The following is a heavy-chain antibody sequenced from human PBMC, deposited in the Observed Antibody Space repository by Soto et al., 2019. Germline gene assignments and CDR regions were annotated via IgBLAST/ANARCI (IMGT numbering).Heavy chain of an antibody. CDR3: AKMDNYDYSGYYPFHS. CDR2: IGWNSGSI. J-gene: IGHJ4*02. Sequence: EVQLVESGGGLVQPGRSLRLSCAASGFTFDDFAMHWVRQVPGKGLEWVSGIGWNSGSIGYADSVKGRFTISRDNAKNSLYLQMNSLRAEDTALYYCAKMDNYDYSGYYPFHSWGQGTLVTVSS. CDR1: GFTFDDFA. D-gene: IGHD3-22*01. V-gene: IGHV3-9*01.